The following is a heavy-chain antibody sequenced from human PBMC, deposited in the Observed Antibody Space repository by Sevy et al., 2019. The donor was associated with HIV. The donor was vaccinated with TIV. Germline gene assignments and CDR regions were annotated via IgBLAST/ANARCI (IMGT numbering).Heavy chain of an antibody. CDR1: GFTVSSNY. J-gene: IGHJ6*03. CDR3: ARDPPGRMTTYYYYYMDV. D-gene: IGHD4-17*01. V-gene: IGHV3-53*01. CDR2: IYSGGST. Sequence: GGCLRLSCAASGFTVSSNYMSWVRQAPGKGLEWVSVIYSGGSTYYADSVKGRFTISRDNSKNTLYLQMNSLRAEDTAVYYCARDPPGRMTTYYYYYMDVWGKGTTVTVSS.